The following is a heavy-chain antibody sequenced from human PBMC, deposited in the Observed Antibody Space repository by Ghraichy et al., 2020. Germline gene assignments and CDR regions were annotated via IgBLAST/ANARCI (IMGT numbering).Heavy chain of an antibody. CDR2: IYYSGST. J-gene: IGHJ5*02. D-gene: IGHD1-1*01. CDR3: ARDRLERREGNNWFDP. V-gene: IGHV4-59*01. CDR1: GASISSDY. Sequence: SETLSLTCTVSGASISSDYWSWIRQPPGKGLEWIGYIYYSGSTTYNPSLKSRVTISVDTSKNHFSLKLSSVTAADTAVYYCARDRLERREGNNWFDPWGQGTLDNVSS.